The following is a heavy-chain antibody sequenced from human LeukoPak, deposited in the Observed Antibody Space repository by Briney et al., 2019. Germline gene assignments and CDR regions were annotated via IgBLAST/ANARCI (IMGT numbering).Heavy chain of an antibody. V-gene: IGHV4-59*08. CDR1: GGSISSYY. CDR2: IYYSGST. CDR3: AGWFGATPDY. J-gene: IGHJ4*02. Sequence: SETLSLTCTVTGGSISSYYWRWIRQPPGVGLEWIAYIYYSGSTNYNPSLKSRVTISVDTSKNQFSLKLSTVTAADTAVYYCAGWFGATPDYWGQGTLVTVSS. D-gene: IGHD3-10*01.